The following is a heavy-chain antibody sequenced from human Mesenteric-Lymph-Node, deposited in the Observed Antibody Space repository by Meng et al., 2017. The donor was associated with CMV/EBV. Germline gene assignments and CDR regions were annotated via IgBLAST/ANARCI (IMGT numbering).Heavy chain of an antibody. J-gene: IGHJ4*02. CDR2: IVPIINFA. V-gene: IGHV1-69*04. D-gene: IGHD3-22*01. CDR3: ARRDASDSPSHFDS. CDR1: GDTFSSYA. Sequence: SVKVSCKASGDTFSSYAFSWVRQAPGQGLEWVGSIVPIINFANYAQKFQGRVTITADTFMRTAYMELNSLISEDTAMYYCARRDASDSPSHFDSWGQGTLVTVSS.